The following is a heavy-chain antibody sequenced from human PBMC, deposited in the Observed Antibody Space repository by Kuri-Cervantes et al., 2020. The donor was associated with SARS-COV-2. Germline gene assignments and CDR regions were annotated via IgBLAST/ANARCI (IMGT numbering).Heavy chain of an antibody. CDR2: ISNSGSYT. J-gene: IGHJ5*02. CDR3: AKDLTFVVAAPAVIRATKALPIT. D-gene: IGHD2-2*02. Sequence: LSLTCAASGFTFSDYYMTWIRQAPGKGLEWVSYISNSGSYTNYADSVKGRFTISRDNSKNTLYLQMNSLRAEDTAVYYCAKDLTFVVAAPAVIRATKALPITWGQGTLVTVSS. CDR1: GFTFSDYY. V-gene: IGHV3-11*05.